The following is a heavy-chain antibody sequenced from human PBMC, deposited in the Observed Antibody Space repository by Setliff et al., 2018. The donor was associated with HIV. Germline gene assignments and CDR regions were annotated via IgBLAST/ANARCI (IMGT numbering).Heavy chain of an antibody. CDR3: ARAPFRGGSFGWFDP. CDR1: RGSISSGGYY. Sequence: PSETLSLTCTVSRGSISSGGYYWGWIRQHPERGLEWIGYIYYNGITYYSPSLRSRVIMSVDTSRNEFSLRLSSVTAADTAVYYCARAPFRGGSFGWFDPWGQGTLVTVSS. J-gene: IGHJ5*02. D-gene: IGHD2-15*01. V-gene: IGHV4-31*03. CDR2: IYYNGIT.